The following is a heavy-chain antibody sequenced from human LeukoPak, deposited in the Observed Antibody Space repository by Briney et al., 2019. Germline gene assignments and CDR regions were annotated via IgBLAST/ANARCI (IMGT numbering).Heavy chain of an antibody. J-gene: IGHJ4*02. D-gene: IGHD3-10*01. CDR3: AREGKKAHYYGSGSYYNRAFDY. V-gene: IGHV4-34*01. Sequence: PSETLSLTCAVYGGSFRGYYWSWIRQPPGKGLEWIGEINHSGSTNYNPSLKSRVTISVGTSKNQFSLKLSSVTAADTAVYYCAREGKKAHYYGSGSYYNRAFDYWGQGTLVTVSS. CDR2: INHSGST. CDR1: GGSFRGYY.